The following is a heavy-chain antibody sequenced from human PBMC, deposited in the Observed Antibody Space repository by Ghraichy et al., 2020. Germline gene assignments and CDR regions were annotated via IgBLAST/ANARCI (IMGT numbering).Heavy chain of an antibody. Sequence: GGSLRLSCAASGFTFSSYWMSWVRQAPGKGLEWVANTKQDGSEKYYVDSVKGRFTVSRDNAKNFVYLQMNSLRVEDTAIYYCARESPGSSSWYEGWGQGTPVTVSS. CDR1: GFTFSSYW. CDR3: ARESPGSSSWYEG. V-gene: IGHV3-7*03. J-gene: IGHJ4*02. D-gene: IGHD6-13*01. CDR2: TKQDGSEK.